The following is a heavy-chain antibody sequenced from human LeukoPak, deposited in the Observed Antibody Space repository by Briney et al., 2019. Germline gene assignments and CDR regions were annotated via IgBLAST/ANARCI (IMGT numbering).Heavy chain of an antibody. Sequence: GGSLRLSCVASGFSFDNFAMTWVRQAPGKGLEWVSTICDNIHYADSVRGRFTISRDNSRKTVFLQMNSLTPEDAATYYCTKDSQGFYGGFWYGTYGMDVWGQGTTVTVSS. D-gene: IGHD3-16*01. CDR2: ICDNI. CDR1: GFSFDNFA. J-gene: IGHJ6*02. CDR3: TKDSQGFYGGFWYGTYGMDV. V-gene: IGHV3-23*01.